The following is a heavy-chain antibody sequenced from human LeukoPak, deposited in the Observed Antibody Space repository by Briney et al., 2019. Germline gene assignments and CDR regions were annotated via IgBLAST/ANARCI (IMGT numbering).Heavy chain of an antibody. CDR2: INHSGST. CDR3: ARGIVGPYAFDI. D-gene: IGHD1-26*01. J-gene: IGHJ3*02. Sequence: SETLSLTCAVYGVSFSGYYWSWIRQPPGKGLEWIGEINHSGSTNYNPSLKSRVTISVDTSKNQFSLKLSSVTAADTAVYYCARGIVGPYAFDIWGQGTMVTVSS. CDR1: GVSFSGYY. V-gene: IGHV4-34*01.